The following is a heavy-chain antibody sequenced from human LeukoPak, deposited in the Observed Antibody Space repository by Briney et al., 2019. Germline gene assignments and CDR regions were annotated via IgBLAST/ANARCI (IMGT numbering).Heavy chain of an antibody. CDR1: GGTFTSYA. V-gene: IGHV1-69*13. CDR2: IIPIFGTA. CDR3: AREESSGFNYFDY. J-gene: IGHJ4*02. D-gene: IGHD6-19*01. Sequence: SVKVSCKASGGTFTSYAISWVGQAPGQGLEWMGGIIPIFGTANYAQKFQGRVTITADESTSTAYMELSSLRSEDTAVYYCAREESSGFNYFDYWGQGTLVTVSS.